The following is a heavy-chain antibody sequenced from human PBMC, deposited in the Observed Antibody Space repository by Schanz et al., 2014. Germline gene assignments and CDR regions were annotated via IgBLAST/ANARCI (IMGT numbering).Heavy chain of an antibody. V-gene: IGHV3-33*06. Sequence: VQLVQSGGGLVQPGGSLRLSCAASGFTFSRYWMQWVRQAPGKGLEWVAIIWYDGSNKYYADSVKGRFTISRDNAKNSLYLQMNSLRAEDTAVYYCAKEKEEVAADGSFFDYWGQGTLVTVSS. J-gene: IGHJ4*02. CDR3: AKEKEEVAADGSFFDY. D-gene: IGHD6-13*01. CDR2: IWYDGSNK. CDR1: GFTFSRYW.